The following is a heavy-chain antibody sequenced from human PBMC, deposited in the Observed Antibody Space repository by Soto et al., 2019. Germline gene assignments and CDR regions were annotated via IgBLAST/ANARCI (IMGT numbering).Heavy chain of an antibody. V-gene: IGHV3-23*01. D-gene: IGHD1-26*01. Sequence: PGGSLRLSCAASGFALSSYAMSWVRQAPGKGLEWVSAISADGRDTYYADSVKGRFTISRDTSQNTLFLQMNSLRAEDTALYYCESRRGGFPDWGRGTLVTVSS. CDR3: ESRRGGFPD. CDR2: ISADGRDT. J-gene: IGHJ4*02. CDR1: GFALSSYA.